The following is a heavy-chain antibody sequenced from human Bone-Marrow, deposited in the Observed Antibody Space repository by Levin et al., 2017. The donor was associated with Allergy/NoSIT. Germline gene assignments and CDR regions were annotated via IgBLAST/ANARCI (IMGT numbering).Heavy chain of an antibody. J-gene: IGHJ4*02. Sequence: GGSLRLSCAASGFTFSSYSMNWVRQAPGRGLEWVSYISRSSSTISYADSVKGRFTISRDNAKNSLYLQMNSLRDEDTAVYYCARPDCSGTSCYYFFDSWGQGTLVTVSS. V-gene: IGHV3-48*02. CDR3: ARPDCSGTSCYYFFDS. D-gene: IGHD2-2*01. CDR1: GFTFSSYS. CDR2: ISRSSSTI.